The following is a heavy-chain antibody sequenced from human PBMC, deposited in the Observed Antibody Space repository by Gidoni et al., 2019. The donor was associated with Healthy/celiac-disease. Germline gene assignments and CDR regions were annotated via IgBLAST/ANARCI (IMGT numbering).Heavy chain of an antibody. Sequence: VQLQQCGAVLLRPSATLSLTCAVYGGSFSGYYWSWIRKPPGKGLEWIGEINHRGSTKYNRCLKSRVTISVDTSKNQFSLKRSSVTAADTAVYYCARVKLWLWVLDYWGQGTLVTVSS. CDR2: INHRGST. D-gene: IGHD3-22*01. J-gene: IGHJ4*02. CDR3: ARVKLWLWVLDY. V-gene: IGHV4-34*01. CDR1: GGSFSGYY.